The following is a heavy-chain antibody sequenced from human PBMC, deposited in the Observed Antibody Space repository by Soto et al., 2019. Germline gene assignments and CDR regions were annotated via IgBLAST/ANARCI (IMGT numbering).Heavy chain of an antibody. CDR2: LDSGGSA. V-gene: IGHV3-53*01. CDR3: AKVNDGKFDY. D-gene: IGHD1-1*01. J-gene: IGHJ4*02. Sequence: GGPLRLSCAASGFTVSGNYMSWVRQAPGTGLEGVSFLDSGGSAFYPDSVKGRFTISRDNSKNTLYLQMNSLTVEDTAVYYCAKVNDGKFDYWGQGALVTVSS. CDR1: GFTVSGNY.